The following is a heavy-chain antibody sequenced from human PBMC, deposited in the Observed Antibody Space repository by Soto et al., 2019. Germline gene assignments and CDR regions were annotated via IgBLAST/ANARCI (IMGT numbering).Heavy chain of an antibody. CDR2: IYYRGTT. D-gene: IGHD3-10*01. J-gene: IGHJ6*02. CDR3: ARQGFGSLHGLVDV. V-gene: IGHV4-30-4*01. CDR1: GGSIRSDDHY. Sequence: SETLSLTCTVSGGSIRSDDHYWSWIRQPPGKGLEWSGTIYYRGTTYHNQSLKSRLTMSVDTSQNQFSLMLDSVTATDTAVYYCARQGFGSLHGLVDVWGQGTTVTVSS.